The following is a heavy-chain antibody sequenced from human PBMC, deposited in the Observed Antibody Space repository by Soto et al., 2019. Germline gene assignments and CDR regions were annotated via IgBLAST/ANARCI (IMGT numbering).Heavy chain of an antibody. CDR1: GGSISNSSYY. J-gene: IGHJ6*02. CDR2: IYYSGST. CDR3: ARQETLDYYYYGMDG. V-gene: IGHV4-39*01. Sequence: PSETLSLTCTVSGGSISNSSYYWGWIRQPPGKGLEWIGSIYYSGSTYYNPSLKSRVTISVDTSKNQFSLKLSSVTAADTAVYYCARQETLDYYYYGMDGWGQGTTVTVPS.